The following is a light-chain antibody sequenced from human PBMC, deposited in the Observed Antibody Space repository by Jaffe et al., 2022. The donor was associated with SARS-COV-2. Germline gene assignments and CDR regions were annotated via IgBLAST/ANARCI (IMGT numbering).Light chain of an antibody. Sequence: QSALTQPASVSGSPGQSITISCIGTSSDVGGYNYVSWYQQHPGKAPKLMIYEVSNRPSGVSNRFSGSKSGNTASLTISGLQAEDEADYYCSSYTSSSTLLFGGGTKLTVL. CDR1: SSDVGGYNY. CDR2: EVS. CDR3: SSYTSSSTLL. J-gene: IGLJ2*01. V-gene: IGLV2-14*01.